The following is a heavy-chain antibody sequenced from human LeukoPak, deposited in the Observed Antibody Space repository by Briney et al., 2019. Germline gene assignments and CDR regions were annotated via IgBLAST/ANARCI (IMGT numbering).Heavy chain of an antibody. CDR1: GGSISSYY. D-gene: IGHD2-2*03. V-gene: IGHV4-59*01. CDR2: IYYSGST. CDR3: ARIFGYARWYFDL. J-gene: IGHJ2*01. Sequence: KTSETLSLTCTVSGGSISSYYWSWIRQPPGKGLEWIGYIYYSGSTNYNPSLKSRVTISVDTSKNQFSLKLSSVTAAGTAVYYCARIFGYARWYFDLWGRGTLVTVSS.